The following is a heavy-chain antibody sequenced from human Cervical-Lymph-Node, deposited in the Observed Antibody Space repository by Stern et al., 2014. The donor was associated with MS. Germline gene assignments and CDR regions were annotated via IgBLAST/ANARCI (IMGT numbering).Heavy chain of an antibody. D-gene: IGHD6-19*01. Sequence: VQLVESGGGVVQPGRSLRLSCAASGFTFSNFGMHWVRQAPGKGLEWVALISYDGGNEYYADSVKGRFTISRDNSKNTLYLQLNSLRPEDTAVYYCAKGRTVAGKGVGAFDVWGQGTLVTVSS. J-gene: IGHJ3*01. CDR1: GFTFSNFG. CDR2: ISYDGGNE. CDR3: AKGRTVAGKGVGAFDV. V-gene: IGHV3-30*18.